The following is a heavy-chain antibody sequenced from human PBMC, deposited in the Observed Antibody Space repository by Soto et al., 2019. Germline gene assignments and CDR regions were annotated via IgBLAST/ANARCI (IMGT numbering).Heavy chain of an antibody. Sequence: QVQLVESRGGVVQPGRSLRLSCADSGLSVSSYGMHRVRQAPGEGLECVAAIEGRFTISRDNSNNTLYLQMNALSPEDTAVYYCARDSYYHSSSGYYVFDYLGQGTLVTVSS. V-gene: IGHV3-30*03. D-gene: IGHD3-22*01. CDR1: GLSVSSYG. J-gene: IGHJ4*02. CDR3: ARDSYYHSSSGYYVFDY.